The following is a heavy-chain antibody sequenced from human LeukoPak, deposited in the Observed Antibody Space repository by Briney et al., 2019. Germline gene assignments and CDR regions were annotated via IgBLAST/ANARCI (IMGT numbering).Heavy chain of an antibody. CDR1: GFIFSNAW. Sequence: GGPLRLSWAASGFIFSNAWMTWVRQAPGKGLEWVAHIKSEGSGGTTEYAAPVKGRFTISRDDSTNTLSLQMNSLKTEDTALYYCAADVPESSGYPFDYWGQGALVTVSS. D-gene: IGHD3-22*01. V-gene: IGHV3-15*01. J-gene: IGHJ4*02. CDR3: AADVPESSGYPFDY. CDR2: IKSEGSGGTT.